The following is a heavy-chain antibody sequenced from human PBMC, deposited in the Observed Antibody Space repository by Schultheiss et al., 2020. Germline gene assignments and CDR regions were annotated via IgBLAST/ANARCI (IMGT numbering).Heavy chain of an antibody. D-gene: IGHD3-22*01. CDR1: GFISSSYW. J-gene: IGHJ4*02. V-gene: IGHV3-7*03. Sequence: GGSLRLSCAASGFISSSYWMSWVRQAPGKGLEWVANIKHDGSEKYYVDSVKGRFTISRDNAKNSLYLQMNSLRAEDTAVYYCAKAQRVGSKVVTPFDYWGQGTLVTVSS. CDR2: IKHDGSEK. CDR3: AKAQRVGSKVVTPFDY.